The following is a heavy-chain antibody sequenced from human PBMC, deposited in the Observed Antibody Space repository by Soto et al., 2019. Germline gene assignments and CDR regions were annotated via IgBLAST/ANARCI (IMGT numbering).Heavy chain of an antibody. D-gene: IGHD3-22*01. J-gene: IGHJ4*02. CDR1: GGSFSGYY. CDR3: ARGFNYYDSSGYYY. Sequence: SETLSLTCAVYGGSFSGYYWSWIRQPPGKGLEWIGEINHSGSTNYNPSLKSRVTISVDTSKNQFSLKLSSVTAADTVVYYCARGFNYYDSSGYYYWGQGTLVTVSS. CDR2: INHSGST. V-gene: IGHV4-34*01.